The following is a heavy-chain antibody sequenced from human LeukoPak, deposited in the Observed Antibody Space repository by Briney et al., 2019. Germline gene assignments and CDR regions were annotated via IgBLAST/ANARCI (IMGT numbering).Heavy chain of an antibody. V-gene: IGHV4-31*03. D-gene: IGHD2-15*01. CDR2: IYYSGST. CDR1: GGSISSGGYY. J-gene: IGHJ6*04. Sequence: TLSLTCTVSGGSISSGGYYWSWIRQRPGKGLEWIGYIYYSGSTYYNPSLKSRVTISVDTSKNQFSLKLSSVTAADTAVYYCARDGGSQTNYCYYGMDVWGKGTTVTVSS. CDR3: ARDGGSQTNYCYYGMDV.